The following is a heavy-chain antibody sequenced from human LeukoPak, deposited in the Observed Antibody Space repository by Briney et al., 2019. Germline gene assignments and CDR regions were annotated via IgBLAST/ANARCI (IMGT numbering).Heavy chain of an antibody. D-gene: IGHD6-13*01. CDR1: GFTFSDYY. V-gene: IGHV3-11*01. CDR3: AREAYSSSWPYYYYYMDV. CDR2: ISSSGSTT. J-gene: IGHJ6*03. Sequence: GGSLRLSCAASGFTFSDYYMSWIRQAPGKGLEWVSYISSSGSTTYYADSVKGRFTISRDNAKNSLYLQMNSLRAEDTAVYYCAREAYSSSWPYYYYYMDVWGKGTTVTISS.